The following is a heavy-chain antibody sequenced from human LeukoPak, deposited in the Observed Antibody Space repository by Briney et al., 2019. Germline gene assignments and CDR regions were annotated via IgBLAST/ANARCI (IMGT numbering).Heavy chain of an antibody. CDR2: ISYDGSNK. CDR3: AGDLGIAAAGTPPAYYYYGMDV. D-gene: IGHD6-13*01. V-gene: IGHV3-30*04. J-gene: IGHJ6*02. CDR1: GFTFSSYA. Sequence: GGSLRLSCAASGFTFSSYAMHWDRQAPGKGLERVAVISYDGSNKYYADSVKGRFTISRDNSKNTLYLQMNSLRAEDTAVYYCAGDLGIAAAGTPPAYYYYGMDVWGQGTTVTVSS.